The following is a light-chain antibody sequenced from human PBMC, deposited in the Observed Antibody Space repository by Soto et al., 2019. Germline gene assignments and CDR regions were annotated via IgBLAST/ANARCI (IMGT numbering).Light chain of an antibody. J-gene: IGKJ5*01. V-gene: IGKV1-9*01. CDR2: EVS. CDR3: QHLKGYPIT. Sequence: DIEMTQSPATLSASVGDRDSITCRASQGVSSHVAWHKKKPGKAPKLRIYEVSTLQSGVPSRCSGRGSGTDCTRTSSSLQPEDFATYYCQHLKGYPITVGQGTRLEIK. CDR1: QGVSSH.